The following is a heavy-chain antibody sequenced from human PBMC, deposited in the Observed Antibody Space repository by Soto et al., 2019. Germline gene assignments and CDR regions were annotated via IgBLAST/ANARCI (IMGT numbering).Heavy chain of an antibody. CDR1: GFSLSTRGVG. V-gene: IGHV2-5*02. J-gene: IGHJ4*02. Sequence: QITMKESGTTLMKPTQTLTLTCTISGFSLSTRGVGVAWISQPPGKALEWLALLFWDDDNWYNPSMKSRLTTTEDTSKNSEVLIRTNMFPVNKATYYCAHRPGGYAYYFDFWGQGTLVSVYS. CDR3: AHRPGGYAYYFDF. D-gene: IGHD5-18*01. CDR2: LFWDDDN.